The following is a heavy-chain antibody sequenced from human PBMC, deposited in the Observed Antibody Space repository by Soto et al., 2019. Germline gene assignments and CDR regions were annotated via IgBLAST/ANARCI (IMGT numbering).Heavy chain of an antibody. CDR1: GGSISSYY. Sequence: QVQLQESGPGLVKPSETLSLTCTVSGGSISSYYWSWIRQPPGKGREWMGYIYYRGSTNYYPSHSSRRVIPANTSNTRSTHKHLSMPAADTAADYCAGRYGYSFDNWGQGTLVTVSS. J-gene: IGHJ4*02. CDR2: IYYRGST. CDR3: AGRYGYSFDN. D-gene: IGHD1-1*01. V-gene: IGHV4-59*08.